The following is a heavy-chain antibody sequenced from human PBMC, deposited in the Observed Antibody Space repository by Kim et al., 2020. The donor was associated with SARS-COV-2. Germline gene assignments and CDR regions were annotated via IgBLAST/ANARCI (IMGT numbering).Heavy chain of an antibody. CDR3: AGGVIAAHGLSDFDY. D-gene: IGHD6-6*01. Sequence: PSRKSRVTISVDTYKNQFSLKLGSVTAADTAVYYCAGGVIAAHGLSDFDYWGQGTLVTVSS. J-gene: IGHJ4*02. V-gene: IGHV4-39*01.